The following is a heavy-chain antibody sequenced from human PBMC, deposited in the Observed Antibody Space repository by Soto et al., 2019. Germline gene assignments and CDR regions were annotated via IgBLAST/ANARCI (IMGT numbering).Heavy chain of an antibody. J-gene: IGHJ6*03. CDR1: GYTFTSYG. CDR3: ARAGYCSSTSCYYYYYMDV. V-gene: IGHV1-18*01. D-gene: IGHD2-2*01. CDR2: ISAYNGNT. Sequence: QVQLVQSGAEVKKPRASVKVSCKASGYTFTSYGISWVRQAPGQGLEWMGWISAYNGNTNYAQKLQGRVTMTTDRSTSTAYMELRSLRSDDTAVYYCARAGYCSSTSCYYYYYMDVWGKGTTVTVSS.